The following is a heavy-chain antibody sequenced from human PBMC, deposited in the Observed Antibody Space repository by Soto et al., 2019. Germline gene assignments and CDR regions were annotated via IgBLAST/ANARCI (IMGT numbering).Heavy chain of an antibody. J-gene: IGHJ6*02. V-gene: IGHV3-33*01. Sequence: QVQLVESGGGVVQPGRSLRLSCAASGFTCSNYGLHWVRQAPGKGLEWVADIWYDGRSKNYVDSVKGRFTISRDNSKNTLYLEMNSLRAEDSAVYYCGRVDRYYGMDVSGQGTTVTVSS. CDR2: IWYDGRSK. CDR1: GFTCSNYG. CDR3: GRVDRYYGMDV.